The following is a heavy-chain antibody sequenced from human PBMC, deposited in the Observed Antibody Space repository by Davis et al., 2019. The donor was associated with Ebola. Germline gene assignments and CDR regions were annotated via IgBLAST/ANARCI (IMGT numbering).Heavy chain of an antibody. CDR1: GASITRYH. CDR2: IYSVRNT. J-gene: IGHJ4*02. CDR3: ARNTAMPYYVDY. V-gene: IGHV4-59*01. Sequence: MPSETLSLTCTVSGASITRYHWGWIRQPPGKTLEWIGYIYSVRNTNYNPSLNSRLTMTIDTSRNQFSLKLTSATAADTAVYYCARNTAMPYYVDYLGQGTLVTVSS. D-gene: IGHD5-18*01.